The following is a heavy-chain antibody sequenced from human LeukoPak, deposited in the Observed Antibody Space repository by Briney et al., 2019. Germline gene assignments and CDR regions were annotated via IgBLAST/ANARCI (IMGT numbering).Heavy chain of an antibody. V-gene: IGHV3-48*03. D-gene: IGHD5-18*01. J-gene: IGHJ4*02. CDR3: ARVSGYTYGGGLNS. CDR1: GFTFSSYE. Sequence: GGSLRLSCAASGFTFSSYEMNWVRQAPGKGLEWVSYISSSGSTIYYADSVKGRFTTSRDNAKNSLYLQMNSLKADDTAVYYCARVSGYTYGGGLNSWGQGTLVTVTS. CDR2: ISSSGSTI.